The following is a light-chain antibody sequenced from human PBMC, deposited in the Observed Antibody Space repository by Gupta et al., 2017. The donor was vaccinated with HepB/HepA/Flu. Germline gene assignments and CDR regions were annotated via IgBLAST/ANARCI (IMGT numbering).Light chain of an antibody. CDR1: KSVNSN. CDR2: GAS. Sequence: EILMTQSPATLYVSPGERATLSCRASKSVNSNLAWYQQKPGQDTRLLIYGASTRATGIPASCSGSGSGTEFTLTLSSLQSEDFALYYGQQYNNWPPLTFGGGTKVEMK. V-gene: IGKV3-15*01. CDR3: QQYNNWPPLT. J-gene: IGKJ4*01.